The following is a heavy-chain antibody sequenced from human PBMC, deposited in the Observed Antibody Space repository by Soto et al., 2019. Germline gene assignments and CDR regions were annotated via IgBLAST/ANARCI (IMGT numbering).Heavy chain of an antibody. J-gene: IGHJ5*02. CDR1: GYTHTFNTYA. Sequence: EVQLLESGGGLVQPGGSLRLSCAGSGYTHTFNTYAMSWVRQAPGKGLEWVAGISPTGGSTYYADSVKGRFTISRDNSKDALFLKMSGLRVKDAAVYFCGKVKGDIVPTMGGGFDPGGRGPLVTVSS. CDR3: GKVKGDIVPTMGGGFDP. V-gene: IGHV3-23*01. CDR2: ISPTGGST. D-gene: IGHD5-12*01.